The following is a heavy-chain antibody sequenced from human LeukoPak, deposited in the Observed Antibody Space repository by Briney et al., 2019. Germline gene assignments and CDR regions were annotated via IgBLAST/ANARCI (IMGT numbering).Heavy chain of an antibody. CDR2: IYYSGST. CDR3: ARDSPLTVTTNVYYYYYGMDV. J-gene: IGHJ6*02. D-gene: IGHD4-17*01. CDR1: GGSISSYY. V-gene: IGHV4-59*12. Sequence: SETLSLTCTVSGGSISSYYWSWLRQPPGKGLDGIGYIYYSGSTNYNPSLKSRVTISVDTSKNQFSLKLSSVTAADTAVYYCARDSPLTVTTNVYYYYYGMDVWGQGTTVTVSS.